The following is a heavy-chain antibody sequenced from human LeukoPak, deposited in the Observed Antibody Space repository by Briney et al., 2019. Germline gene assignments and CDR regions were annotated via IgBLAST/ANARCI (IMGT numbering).Heavy chain of an antibody. CDR1: GFTFSSYA. J-gene: IGHJ5*02. Sequence: PGGSLRLSCAASGFTFSSYAMSWVRQAPGKGLEWVSAISGSGGSTYYADSVKGRFTISRDNSKNTLYLQMNSLRAEDTAVYYCAKVQLERWAGGLRPSWFDPWGQGTLVTVSS. V-gene: IGHV3-23*01. CDR2: ISGSGGST. D-gene: IGHD1-1*01. CDR3: AKVQLERWAGGLRPSWFDP.